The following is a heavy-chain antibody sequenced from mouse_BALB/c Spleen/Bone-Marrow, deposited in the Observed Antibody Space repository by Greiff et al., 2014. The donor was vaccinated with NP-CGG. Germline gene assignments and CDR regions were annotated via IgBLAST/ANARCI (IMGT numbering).Heavy chain of an antibody. V-gene: IGHV1-9*01. Sequence: VQLQQSGAELMKPGASVKISCKVTGYTFSSYWIEWVKQRPGHGLEWIGEILPGSGNTNYNEKFKGKATFTADTSSNTAYMQLSSLTSEDSAVYYCARENDYWYFDVWGAGTTVTVSS. CDR2: ILPGSGNT. CDR3: ARENDYWYFDV. CDR1: GYTFSSYW. J-gene: IGHJ1*01. D-gene: IGHD2-3*01.